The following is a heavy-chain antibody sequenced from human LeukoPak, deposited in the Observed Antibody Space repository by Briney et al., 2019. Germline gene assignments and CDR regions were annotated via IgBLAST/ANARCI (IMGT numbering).Heavy chain of an antibody. Sequence: PGRSLRLSCAASGFTFDDYAMHWVRQAPGKGLEWVSGISWNSGSIGYADSVKGRFTISRDNAKNSLYLQVNSLRAEDTALYYCAKDGDGGSSSWYFDYWGQGTLVTVSS. V-gene: IGHV3-9*01. CDR1: GFTFDDYA. CDR3: AKDGDGGSSSWYFDY. J-gene: IGHJ4*02. CDR2: ISWNSGSI. D-gene: IGHD6-13*01.